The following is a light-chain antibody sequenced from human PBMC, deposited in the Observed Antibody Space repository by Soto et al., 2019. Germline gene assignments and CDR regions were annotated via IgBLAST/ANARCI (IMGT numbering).Light chain of an antibody. Sequence: EIVLTQSPATLSLSPGERATLSCRASESISNYLSWYQQTPGQAPRLLIRDASNRATGVPARFSGSGSGTGFTLTISSLEPEDFALYHCQHRSKFGQGTRLEVK. V-gene: IGKV3-11*01. CDR3: QHRSK. CDR2: DAS. J-gene: IGKJ5*01. CDR1: ESISNY.